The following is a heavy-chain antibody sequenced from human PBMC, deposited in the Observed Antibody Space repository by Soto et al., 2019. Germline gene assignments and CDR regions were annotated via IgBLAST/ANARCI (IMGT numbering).Heavy chain of an antibody. V-gene: IGHV4-39*01. J-gene: IGHJ6*02. CDR1: GGSISSSSYY. CDR3: ARLDAQYYDFWSGYRNYYGMDV. D-gene: IGHD3-3*01. Sequence: SETLSLTCTVSGGSISSSSYYWGWIRQPPGKGLEWIGSIYYSGSTYYNPSLKSRVTISVDTSKNQFSLKLSSVTAADTAVYYCARLDAQYYDFWSGYRNYYGMDVWGQGTTVTV. CDR2: IYYSGST.